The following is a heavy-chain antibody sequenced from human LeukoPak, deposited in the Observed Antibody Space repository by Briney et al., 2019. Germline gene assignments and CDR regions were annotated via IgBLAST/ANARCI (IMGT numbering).Heavy chain of an antibody. J-gene: IGHJ4*02. Sequence: NPSETLSLACTVSGDFTSSDRYYRGWVRQPPGKGLEWIGNIYYSGSTYYNPSLKSRVTMSVDTSKNQFFLKLNSVTAADTAVYYCARGRPYSGGYHLDYWGQGTLVTVSA. V-gene: IGHV4-39*02. CDR3: ARGRPYSGGYHLDY. CDR1: GDFTSSDRYY. D-gene: IGHD1-26*01. CDR2: IYYSGST.